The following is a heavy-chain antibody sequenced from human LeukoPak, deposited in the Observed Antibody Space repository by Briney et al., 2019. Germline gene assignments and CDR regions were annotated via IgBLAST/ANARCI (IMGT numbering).Heavy chain of an antibody. CDR2: IKQDGSVS. CDR1: GFTFSTYW. D-gene: IGHD6-13*01. J-gene: IGHJ4*02. CDR3: ARGTPQYTSSWYNY. Sequence: GGSLRLSCAASGFTFSTYWMSWVRQAPGKGLGCVANIKQDGSVSYYVDSVKGRFTISRDNAKNSLFLQMNSLRAEDTAVYYCARGTPQYTSSWYNYWGQGTLVTVSS. V-gene: IGHV3-7*04.